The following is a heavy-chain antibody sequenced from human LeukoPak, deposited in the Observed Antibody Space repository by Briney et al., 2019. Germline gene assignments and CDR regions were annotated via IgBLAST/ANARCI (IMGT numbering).Heavy chain of an antibody. CDR3: ARANGGSGTFLDY. J-gene: IGHJ4*02. CDR2: TSNKANRYNT. CDR1: GFTFSDHY. Sequence: GGSLRLSCAASGFTFSDHYMDWVRQAPGEGLEWVCRTSNKANRYNTEYAASVKGRFTISRDDSKNSLYPQMNTLKTEDTAVYYCARANGGSGTFLDYWGQGTLVTVSS. V-gene: IGHV3-72*01. D-gene: IGHD3-10*01.